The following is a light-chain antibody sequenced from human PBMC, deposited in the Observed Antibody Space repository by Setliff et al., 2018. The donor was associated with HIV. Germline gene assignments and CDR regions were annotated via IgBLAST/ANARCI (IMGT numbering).Light chain of an antibody. Sequence: ALTQPASVSGSPGQSITISCTGTSSDVGGYNHVSWYQQHPGKAPKLMIYEVRNRPSGVSSRFSGSKSGNTASLTISGLQADDEAEYYCSSYAITNTLPFGTGTKVTVL. V-gene: IGLV2-14*01. CDR1: SSDVGGYNH. J-gene: IGLJ1*01. CDR3: SSYAITNTLP. CDR2: EVR.